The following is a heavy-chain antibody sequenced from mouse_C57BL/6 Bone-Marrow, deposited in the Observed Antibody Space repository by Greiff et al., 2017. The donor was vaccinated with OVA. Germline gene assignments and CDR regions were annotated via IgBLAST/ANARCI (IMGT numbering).Heavy chain of an antibody. J-gene: IGHJ2*01. Sequence: EVQLQQSGPELVKPGASVKISCKASGYTFTDYYMNWVKQSHGKSLEWIGDINPNNGGTSYNQKFKGKATLTVDKSSSTAYMELRSLTSEDSAVYYCARGDYYDYDNYWGQGTTLTVSS. CDR3: ARGDYYDYDNY. V-gene: IGHV1-26*01. CDR1: GYTFTDYY. CDR2: INPNNGGT. D-gene: IGHD2-4*01.